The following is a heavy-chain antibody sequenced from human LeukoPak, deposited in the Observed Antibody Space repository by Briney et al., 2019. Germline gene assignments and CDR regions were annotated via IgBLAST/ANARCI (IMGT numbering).Heavy chain of an antibody. CDR2: IYTSGST. V-gene: IGHV4-61*02. Sequence: SETLSLTCTVSGCSISSGSYYWSWIRQPAGKGLEWIGRIYTSGSTNYNPSLKSRVTISVDTSKNQFSLKLSSVTAADTAVYYCARSRYDSSGYYGIIGDWGQGTLVTVSS. CDR3: ARSRYDSSGYYGIIGD. CDR1: GCSISSGSYY. J-gene: IGHJ4*02. D-gene: IGHD3-22*01.